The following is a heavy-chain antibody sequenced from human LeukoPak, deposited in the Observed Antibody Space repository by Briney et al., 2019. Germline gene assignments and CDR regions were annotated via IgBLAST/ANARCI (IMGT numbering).Heavy chain of an antibody. J-gene: IGHJ5*02. Sequence: GESLQISCKGSGYRFTTYWIGWVRQMPGKGLEWMGIIYPGDSETRYSPSFQGQVTISADKSISTAYLQWSSLKASDTAMYYCARRGGDGYNWNLNWFDPWGQGTLVTVSS. CDR3: ARRGGDGYNWNLNWFDP. V-gene: IGHV5-51*01. D-gene: IGHD5-24*01. CDR2: IYPGDSET. CDR1: GYRFTTYW.